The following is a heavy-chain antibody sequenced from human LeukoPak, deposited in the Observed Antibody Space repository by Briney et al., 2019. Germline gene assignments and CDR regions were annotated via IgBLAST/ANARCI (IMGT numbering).Heavy chain of an antibody. Sequence: PGGSLRLSCAASGFTFSDYYMSWIRQAPGKGLEWASYISSSGSTIYYADSVKGRFTISRDNAKNSLYLQMNSLRAEDTAVYYCAKDQRLLLITMIVVSGLDYWGQGTLVTVSS. CDR1: GFTFSDYY. D-gene: IGHD3-22*01. CDR3: AKDQRLLLITMIVVSGLDY. CDR2: ISSSGSTI. J-gene: IGHJ4*02. V-gene: IGHV3-11*01.